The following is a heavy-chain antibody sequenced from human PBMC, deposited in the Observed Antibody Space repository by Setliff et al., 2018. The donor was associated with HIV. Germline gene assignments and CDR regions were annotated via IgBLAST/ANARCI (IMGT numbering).Heavy chain of an antibody. CDR2: INPNSGGT. J-gene: IGHJ4*02. D-gene: IGHD2-15*01. Sequence: ASVKVSCKASGYTITGYYMHWVRQAPGQGLEWMGWINPNSGGTNYAQKFQGRVTMTRDTSISTAYMELSRLRSDDTAVYYCARGYCSGGSCYAPFDYWGQGTLVTVS. V-gene: IGHV1-2*02. CDR3: ARGYCSGGSCYAPFDY. CDR1: GYTITGYY.